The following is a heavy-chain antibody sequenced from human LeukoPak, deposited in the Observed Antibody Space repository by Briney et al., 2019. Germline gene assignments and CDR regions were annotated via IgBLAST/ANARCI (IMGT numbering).Heavy chain of an antibody. V-gene: IGHV4-31*03. CDR3: ARGSQQLDY. D-gene: IGHD6-13*01. CDR1: GGSISSAGYY. CDR2: IYYSGNT. J-gene: IGHJ4*02. Sequence: SQTLSLTCTVSGGSISSAGYYWNWIRQHPGKGLEWIGFIYYSGNTYYNPSLKSRVTISLDTSKNHFSLRLISETAADTAVYYCARGSQQLDYWGQGTLVTVSS.